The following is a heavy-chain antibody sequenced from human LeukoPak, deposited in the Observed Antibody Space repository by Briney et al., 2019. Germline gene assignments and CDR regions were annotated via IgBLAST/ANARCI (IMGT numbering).Heavy chain of an antibody. CDR1: GGTFSSYA. J-gene: IGHJ4*02. V-gene: IGHV1-69*05. D-gene: IGHD1-26*01. CDR2: ISPIFGTA. CDR3: ARVYSGSSLGDY. Sequence: ASVKVSCKASGGTFSSYAISWVRQAPGQGLEGMGRISPIFGTANYAQKFQGRVTITTDESTSTAYMELSSLRSEDTAVYYCARVYSGSSLGDYWGQGTLVAVSS.